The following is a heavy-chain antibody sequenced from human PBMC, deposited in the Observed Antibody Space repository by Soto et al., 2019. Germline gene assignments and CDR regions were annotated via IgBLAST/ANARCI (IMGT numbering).Heavy chain of an antibody. D-gene: IGHD2-8*01. CDR2: IWYDGSNK. CDR3: ARESREMVYAIPYYYYYGMDV. V-gene: IGHV3-33*01. Sequence: GGSLRLSCAASGFTFSSYGMHWVRQAPGKGLEWVAVIWYDGSNKYYADSVKGRFTIFRDNSKNTLYLQMNSLRAEDTAVYYCARESREMVYAIPYYYYYGMDVWGQGTTVTVSS. CDR1: GFTFSSYG. J-gene: IGHJ6*02.